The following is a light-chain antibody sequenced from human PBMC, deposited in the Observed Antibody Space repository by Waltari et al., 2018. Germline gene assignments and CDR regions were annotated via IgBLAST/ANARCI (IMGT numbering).Light chain of an antibody. Sequence: QLVLTQSPSASASLGASVKLSCTLSSGHSFYPIAWHQQQPEKGPRFLMKVNNDGSHMKGDGSPDRFSGSSSGAGRYLTISSLQSEDEADYYCQTWGTGTWVFGGGTKLTVL. J-gene: IGLJ3*02. CDR2: VNNDGSH. CDR1: SGHSFYP. CDR3: QTWGTGTWV. V-gene: IGLV4-69*01.